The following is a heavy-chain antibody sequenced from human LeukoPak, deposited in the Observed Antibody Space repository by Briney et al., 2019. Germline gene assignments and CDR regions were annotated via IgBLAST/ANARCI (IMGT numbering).Heavy chain of an antibody. D-gene: IGHD3-16*02. CDR1: GFTFSSYW. Sequence: GGSLRLSCAASGFTFSSYWMSWVRQAPGKGLEWVANIKQDGSEKYYVDPVKGRFTISRDNAKNSLYLQMNSLRAEDTAVYYCARVRGGVWGSYRYDHWGQGTLVTVSS. J-gene: IGHJ4*02. CDR2: IKQDGSEK. V-gene: IGHV3-7*01. CDR3: ARVRGGVWGSYRYDH.